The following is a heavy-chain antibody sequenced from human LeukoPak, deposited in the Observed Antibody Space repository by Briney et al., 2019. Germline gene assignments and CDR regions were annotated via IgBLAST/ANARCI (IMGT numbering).Heavy chain of an antibody. D-gene: IGHD3-3*01. J-gene: IGHJ3*02. Sequence: GASVKVSCKVSGYTLTQLSVHWVRQAPGKGLEWMGGFDVEDGEIIYAQKFQGRVTMTEDTSTDTAYMELSSLRSEDTDVYYCATNRQIMILGVVIMPAFDIWGQGTMVTVSS. CDR2: FDVEDGEI. CDR3: ATNRQIMILGVVIMPAFDI. V-gene: IGHV1-24*01. CDR1: GYTLTQLS.